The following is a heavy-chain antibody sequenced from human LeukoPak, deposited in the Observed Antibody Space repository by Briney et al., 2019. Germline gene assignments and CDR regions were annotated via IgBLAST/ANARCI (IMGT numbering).Heavy chain of an antibody. D-gene: IGHD2-15*01. J-gene: IGHJ4*02. V-gene: IGHV3-66*01. CDR3: ARVLRGSGSCFDY. Sequence: GGSLRLSRAASGFTVSTNYMTWVRQAPGKGLEWVSIIYSGGSTYYAEYVKGRFTISRDNSKNTLYLQMNSLRAEDTAVYYCARVLRGSGSCFDYWGQGTLVTVSS. CDR2: IYSGGST. CDR1: GFTVSTNY.